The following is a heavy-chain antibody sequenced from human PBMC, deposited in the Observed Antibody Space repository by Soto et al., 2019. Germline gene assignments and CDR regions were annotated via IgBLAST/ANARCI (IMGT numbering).Heavy chain of an antibody. D-gene: IGHD3-16*02. J-gene: IGHJ4*02. CDR3: ARDGLLFSGPYRPSRFDY. CDR1: GFKFSNYW. V-gene: IGHV3-7*03. Sequence: EVQLVESGGGLVQPGRSLRLSCAASGFKFSNYWMSWVRQAPGKGLEWVGNIKHDTSEAHYADSVKGRFTITRDNIKNFIFLQLSVLRAEDTASYYCARDGLLFSGPYRPSRFDYWGRGTLATVSS. CDR2: IKHDTSEA.